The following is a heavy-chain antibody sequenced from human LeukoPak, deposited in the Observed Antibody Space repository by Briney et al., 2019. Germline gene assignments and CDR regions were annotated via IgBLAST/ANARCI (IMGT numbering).Heavy chain of an antibody. CDR1: GGSISSSSYY. D-gene: IGHD6-13*01. CDR3: ARDVAAAAGTGDY. V-gene: IGHV4-39*07. CDR2: TYYSGST. J-gene: IGHJ4*02. Sequence: SETLSLTFTVSGGSISSSSYYWGWICQPPGKGLEWIGSTYYSGSTYYNPSLKSRVTISVDTSKNQFSLKLSSVTAADTAVYYCARDVAAAAGTGDYWGQGTLVTVSS.